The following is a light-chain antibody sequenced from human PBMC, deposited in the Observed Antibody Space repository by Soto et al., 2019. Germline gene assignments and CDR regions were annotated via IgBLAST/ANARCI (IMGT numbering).Light chain of an antibody. CDR1: QTISIW. V-gene: IGKV1-5*01. J-gene: IGKJ1*01. CDR3: QQYNSYRT. Sequence: DIQMTQSPSTLSASVGDRVTITCRARQTISIWLAWYQQKPGKAPKLLIYDASILESGVPSRFSGSGSGTEFTLTISSLQPDDFATYYSQQYNSYRTFGQGTKVEIK. CDR2: DAS.